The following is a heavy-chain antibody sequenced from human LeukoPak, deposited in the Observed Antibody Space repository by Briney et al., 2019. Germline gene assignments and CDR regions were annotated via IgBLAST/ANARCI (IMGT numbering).Heavy chain of an antibody. J-gene: IGHJ4*02. Sequence: PSETLSLTCAVSGGSISSHYWSWIRQSPEKGLEWIGDMYYSGTTNHSPSLKSRVTMSVDTSKNQFSLKLSSVTAADTAVYYCARRHIVGSAGYFDYWGQGTLVTVSS. V-gene: IGHV4-59*08. D-gene: IGHD1-26*01. CDR3: ARRHIVGSAGYFDY. CDR1: GGSISSHY. CDR2: MYYSGTT.